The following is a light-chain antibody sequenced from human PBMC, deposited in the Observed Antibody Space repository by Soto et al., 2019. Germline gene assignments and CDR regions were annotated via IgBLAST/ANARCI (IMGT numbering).Light chain of an antibody. CDR2: GTS. V-gene: IGKV3-20*01. CDR3: QQYGSSPNT. J-gene: IGKJ2*01. CDR1: QSLSRSN. Sequence: EIVLTQSPGTLSLSPGERATLSCRASQSLSRSNLAWYQQKPGQAPRLLIFGTSSRATGIPDRFSGSGSGTDFTLTISRLEPEDFAVYYCQQYGSSPNTLGQGTKLEIK.